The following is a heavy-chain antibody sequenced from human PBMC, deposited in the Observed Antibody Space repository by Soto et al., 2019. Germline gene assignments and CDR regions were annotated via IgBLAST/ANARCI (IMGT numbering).Heavy chain of an antibody. D-gene: IGHD4-17*01. Sequence: TSETPSLTCTVSGGSISSGGYYWSWIRQHPGKGLEWIGYIYYSGSTYYNPSLKSRVTISVDTSKNQFSLKLSSVTAADTAVYYCARHYRTTVTTFSWYFDLWGRGTLVTVSS. V-gene: IGHV4-31*03. J-gene: IGHJ2*01. CDR2: IYYSGST. CDR1: GGSISSGGYY. CDR3: ARHYRTTVTTFSWYFDL.